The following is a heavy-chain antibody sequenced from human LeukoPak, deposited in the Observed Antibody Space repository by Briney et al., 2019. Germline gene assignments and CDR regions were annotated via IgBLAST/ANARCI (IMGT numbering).Heavy chain of an antibody. V-gene: IGHV4-59*01. CDR2: IYYSGST. CDR1: GGSISNYY. J-gene: IGHJ6*03. CDR3: ARVGQLYYYYYMNV. D-gene: IGHD6-13*01. Sequence: ASETLSLTCTVSGGSISNYYWSWIRQPPGKGLEWIGYIYYSGSTNYNPSLKSRVTISVDTSKNQFSLKLSSVTAADTAVYYCARVGQLYYYYYMNVWGKGTTVTVSS.